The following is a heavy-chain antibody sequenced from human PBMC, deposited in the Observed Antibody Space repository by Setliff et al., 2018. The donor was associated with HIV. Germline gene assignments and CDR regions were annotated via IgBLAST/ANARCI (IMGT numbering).Heavy chain of an antibody. D-gene: IGHD3-10*01. CDR3: ARVVNDFVVRGFVYYMDV. CDR2: INDNGST. V-gene: IGHV4-34*01. J-gene: IGHJ6*03. CDR1: GGSFSGYY. Sequence: SETLSLTCAVYGGSFSGYYWSWIRQPPGKGLEWIGEINDNGSTNYNPSLKSRVTISVDTSKNQFSLKLSSVTAADTAVYYCARVVNDFVVRGFVYYMDVWGKGTTVTVSS.